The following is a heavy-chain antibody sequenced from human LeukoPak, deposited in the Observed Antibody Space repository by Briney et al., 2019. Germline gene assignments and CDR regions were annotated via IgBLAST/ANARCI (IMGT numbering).Heavy chain of an antibody. Sequence: PGGSLRLSCAASGFTFSSYAMSWVRQAPGKGLEWVSAISGSGGSTYYADSVKGRFTISRDNSKNTLYLQTNSLRAEDTAVYYCAKGADDFWSGYHPSDAFDIWGQGTMVTVSS. D-gene: IGHD3-3*01. J-gene: IGHJ3*02. CDR3: AKGADDFWSGYHPSDAFDI. V-gene: IGHV3-23*01. CDR1: GFTFSSYA. CDR2: ISGSGGST.